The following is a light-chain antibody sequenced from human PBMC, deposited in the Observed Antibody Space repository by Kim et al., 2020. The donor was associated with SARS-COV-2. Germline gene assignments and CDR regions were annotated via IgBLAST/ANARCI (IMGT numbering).Light chain of an antibody. Sequence: TTCTGGRSKVGAGYDVPWYKINAGAAPRLLIYDNTHRPSGFPDRFSGSKSGTSASLAITGLQADDEADYYCQTYDSGLSGPGFGGGTKVTVL. CDR1: RSKVGAGYD. CDR3: QTYDSGLSGPG. CDR2: DNT. V-gene: IGLV1-40*01. J-gene: IGLJ2*01.